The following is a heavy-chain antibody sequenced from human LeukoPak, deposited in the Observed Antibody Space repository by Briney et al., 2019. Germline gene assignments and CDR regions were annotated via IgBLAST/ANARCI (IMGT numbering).Heavy chain of an antibody. D-gene: IGHD6-19*01. CDR2: ISAYNGNT. Sequence: ASVKVSCKASGYTFTSYDINWVRQATGQGLEWMGWISAYNGNTNYAQKLQGRVTMTTDTSTSTAYMELRSLRSDDTAVYYCARDLKAVAGPDYWGQGALVTVSS. J-gene: IGHJ4*02. CDR3: ARDLKAVAGPDY. CDR1: GYTFTSYD. V-gene: IGHV1-18*01.